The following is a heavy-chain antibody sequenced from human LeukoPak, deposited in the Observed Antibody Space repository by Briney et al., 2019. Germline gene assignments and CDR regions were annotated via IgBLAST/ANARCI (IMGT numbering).Heavy chain of an antibody. CDR1: GYTFTGYY. Sequence: ASVKVSCKAAGYTFTGYYMFWVRQAPGQGLEWMGRINPNSGGTNYAQKFQGRVTMTRDTSISTAYMELSSLRSEDTAVYYCARRNYGDYLGDDYWGQGTLVTVSS. J-gene: IGHJ4*02. CDR2: INPNSGGT. CDR3: ARRNYGDYLGDDY. V-gene: IGHV1-2*06. D-gene: IGHD4-17*01.